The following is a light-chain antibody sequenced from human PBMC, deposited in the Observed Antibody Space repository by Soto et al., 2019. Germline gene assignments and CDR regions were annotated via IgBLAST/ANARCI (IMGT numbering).Light chain of an antibody. CDR2: DAS. CDR3: QHYHYS. J-gene: IGKJ4*01. CDR1: QSISRW. V-gene: IGKV1-5*01. Sequence: DIQMTQSPSTLSASVGDRVTITCRASQSISRWLAWYQQKPGKTPKLLISDASSLASGVPSRFSGSGSVAEFPLTISGLQPDDFATYYCQHYHYSFGGGTKVHIK.